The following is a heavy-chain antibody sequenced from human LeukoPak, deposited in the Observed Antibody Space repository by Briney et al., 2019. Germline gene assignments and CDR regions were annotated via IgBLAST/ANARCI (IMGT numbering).Heavy chain of an antibody. CDR2: INSDGSST. CDR1: GFTFSSYW. Sequence: RPGGSLRLSCAASGFTFSSYWMHWVRQAPGKGLVWVSRINSDGSSTSYADSVKGRFTISGDNAKNTLYLQMNSLRAEDTAVYYCASQLLWFGELLPPDYWGQGTLVTVSS. CDR3: ASQLLWFGELLPPDY. J-gene: IGHJ4*02. V-gene: IGHV3-74*01. D-gene: IGHD3-10*01.